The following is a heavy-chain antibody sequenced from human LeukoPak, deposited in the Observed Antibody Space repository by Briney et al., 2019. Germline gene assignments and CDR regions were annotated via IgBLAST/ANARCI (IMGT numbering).Heavy chain of an antibody. CDR3: ARVPKAMTTIDRYYFDY. V-gene: IGHV4-30-2*01. J-gene: IGHJ4*02. Sequence: SQTLSLTCTVSGDSIDSGGNYWTWIRQPPGKGLEWIGYIYYSGSTYYNPSLKSRVTISIDRSKNQFSLRLSSVTAADTAVYYCARVPKAMTTIDRYYFDYWGQGTLVTVSS. CDR2: IYYSGST. CDR1: GDSIDSGGNY. D-gene: IGHD5-24*01.